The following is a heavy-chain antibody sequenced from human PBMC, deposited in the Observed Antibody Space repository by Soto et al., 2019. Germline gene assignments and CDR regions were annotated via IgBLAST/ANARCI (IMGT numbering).Heavy chain of an antibody. V-gene: IGHV3-23*01. CDR1: GFTFSSYA. Sequence: GGSLRLSCAASGFTFSSYAMSWVRQAPGKGLEWVSAISGSGGSTYYADSVKGRFTISRDNSKNTLYLQMNSLRAEDTAVYYCAKLLGLYYYDSSGYRHWGQGTLVTVSS. CDR3: AKLLGLYYYDSSGYRH. D-gene: IGHD3-22*01. CDR2: ISGSGGST. J-gene: IGHJ4*02.